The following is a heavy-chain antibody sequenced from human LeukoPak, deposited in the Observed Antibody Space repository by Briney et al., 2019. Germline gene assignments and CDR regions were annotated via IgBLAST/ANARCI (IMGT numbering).Heavy chain of an antibody. CDR3: ASTPRYVQFNWFDP. J-gene: IGHJ5*02. Sequence: SETLSLTCPVSGGSISSYYWSWIRQPAGKGLEWIGRIYTSGSTNYNPSLKSRVTMSVDTSKNQFSLKLSSVTAADTAVYYCASTPRYVQFNWFDPWGQGTLVTVSS. V-gene: IGHV4-4*07. CDR1: GGSISSYY. CDR2: IYTSGST. D-gene: IGHD3-16*01.